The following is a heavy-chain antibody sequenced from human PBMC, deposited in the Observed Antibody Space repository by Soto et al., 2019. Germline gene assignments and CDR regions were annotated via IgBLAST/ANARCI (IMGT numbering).Heavy chain of an antibody. CDR1: GGTFSSYA. Sequence: SVKVSCKASGGTFSSYAISWVRQAPGQGLEWMGGIIPIFGTANYAQKFQGRVTITADDSTSTAYMDLYSLRSEDTAVYYCARDVPLNYYDGTFSYYAMDVWGQGTTVTVSS. CDR2: IIPIFGTA. V-gene: IGHV1-69*13. CDR3: ARDVPLNYYDGTFSYYAMDV. J-gene: IGHJ6*02. D-gene: IGHD3-16*01.